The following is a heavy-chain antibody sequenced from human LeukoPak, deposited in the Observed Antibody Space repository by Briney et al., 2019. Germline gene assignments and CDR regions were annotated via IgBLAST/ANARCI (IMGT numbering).Heavy chain of an antibody. CDR1: GFTFDDYA. J-gene: IGHJ4*02. Sequence: GGSLRLSCAASGFTFDDYAMHWVRQAPGKGLEWASGISWNSGSIGYADSVKGRFTISRDNAKNSLYLQMNSLRAKDTALYYCARALSSGWFYFDYWGQGTLVTVSS. D-gene: IGHD6-19*01. CDR2: ISWNSGSI. CDR3: ARALSSGWFYFDY. V-gene: IGHV3-9*01.